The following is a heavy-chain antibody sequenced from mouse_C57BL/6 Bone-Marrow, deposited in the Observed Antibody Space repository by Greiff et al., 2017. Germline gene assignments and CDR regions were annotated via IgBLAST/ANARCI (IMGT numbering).Heavy chain of an antibody. V-gene: IGHV1-63*01. CDR1: GYTFTNYW. CDR2: IYPGGGYT. D-gene: IGHD1-1*01. J-gene: IGHJ4*01. CDR3: AREGLDGSSSLHYYAMDY. Sequence: QVQLQQSGAELVRPGTSVKMSCKASGYTFTNYWIGWAKQRPGHGLEWIGDIYPGGGYTNYNEKFKGKATLTADKSSSTAYMQFSSLTSEDSAIYYCAREGLDGSSSLHYYAMDYWGQGTSVTVSS.